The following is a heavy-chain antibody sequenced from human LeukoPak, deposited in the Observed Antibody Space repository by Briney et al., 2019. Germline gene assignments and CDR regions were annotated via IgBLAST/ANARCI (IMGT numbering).Heavy chain of an antibody. V-gene: IGHV4-30-2*01. CDR2: LYHGGST. CDR1: GGSISSGGYS. J-gene: IGHJ4*02. D-gene: IGHD3-16*02. CDR3: ARGVTFGGVIVKGKDY. Sequence: SETLSLTCAVSGGSISSGGYSWSWIRQPPGKGLEWIGYLYHGGSTYYNPSLKSRVTISVDRPKNQFSLKLSSVTAADTAVYYCARGVTFGGVIVKGKDYWGQGTLVTVSS.